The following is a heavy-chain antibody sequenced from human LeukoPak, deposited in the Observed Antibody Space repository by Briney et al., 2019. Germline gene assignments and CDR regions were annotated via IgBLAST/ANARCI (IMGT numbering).Heavy chain of an antibody. CDR3: AKDGGLWVSAHWGDS. CDR2: ITTSDGNT. V-gene: IGHV3-23*01. Sequence: GGSLRLSCAASGFTFSSYTMSWVRQAPGEGLEWVSTITTSDGNTYYADSVKGRFTVSRDNSKNTLFLQMNSLRAEDTAVYYCAKDGGLWVSAHWGDSWGRGTLVTVSS. CDR1: GFTFSSYT. J-gene: IGHJ4*02. D-gene: IGHD7-27*01.